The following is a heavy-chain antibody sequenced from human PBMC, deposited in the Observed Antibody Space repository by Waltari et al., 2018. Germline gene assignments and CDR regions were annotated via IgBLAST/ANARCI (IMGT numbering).Heavy chain of an antibody. J-gene: IGHJ4*02. CDR3: ARGPGYSSSGRSFDY. CDR1: GGSFSGYY. V-gene: IGHV4-34*01. D-gene: IGHD6-13*01. Sequence: QVRLQQWGAGLLKPSETLSLTCAVYGGSFSGYYWSWIRQPPGKGLEWIGEINHSGSTNYTPSLKSRVTISVDTSKNQFSLKLSSVTAADTAVYYCARGPGYSSSGRSFDYWGQGTLVTVSS. CDR2: INHSGST.